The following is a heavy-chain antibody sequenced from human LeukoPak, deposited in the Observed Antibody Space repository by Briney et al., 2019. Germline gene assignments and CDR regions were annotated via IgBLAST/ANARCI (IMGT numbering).Heavy chain of an antibody. CDR1: GYTFTDYY. D-gene: IGHD3-9*01. CDR3: ARDLGFMDLLTGYYTLDY. CDR2: IDPNSGGT. Sequence: ASVKVSCKASGYTFTDYYMHWVRQAPGQGLEWLGWIDPNSGGTHYAQKFQGRVTMTRDTSITTDYMELSRLRSDDTAVYYCARDLGFMDLLTGYYTLDYWGQGTLVTVSS. J-gene: IGHJ4*02. V-gene: IGHV1-2*02.